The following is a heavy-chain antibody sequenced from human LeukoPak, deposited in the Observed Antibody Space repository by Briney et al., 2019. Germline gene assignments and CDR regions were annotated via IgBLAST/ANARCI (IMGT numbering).Heavy chain of an antibody. V-gene: IGHV3-7*01. J-gene: IGHJ6*02. Sequence: GGSLRLSCAGSGITFSNSWMGWVRQAPGKGLEWVANVQHIGGETYYVDSVKGRFTISRDNAKNSLYLQMNSLRAEDTAVYYCARSGGSSWLPYYYYDMDVWGQGTTVTVSS. CDR2: VQHIGGET. CDR3: ARSGGSSWLPYYYYDMDV. D-gene: IGHD6-13*01. CDR1: GITFSNSW.